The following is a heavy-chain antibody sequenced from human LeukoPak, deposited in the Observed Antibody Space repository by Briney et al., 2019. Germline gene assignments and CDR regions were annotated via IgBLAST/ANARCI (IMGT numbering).Heavy chain of an antibody. V-gene: IGHV4-34*01. Sequence: SETLSLTCAVYGGSFSDYLWNWIRQPPGKGLGWIGEISHSGYPNYNPSLKSRVTMSVDTSKNQFSLNLNTVSAADTAVYYCAREMITDRGGYDSWGQGTLVTVSS. CDR1: GGSFSDYL. CDR3: AREMITDRGGYDS. CDR2: ISHSGYP. D-gene: IGHD3-16*01. J-gene: IGHJ4*02.